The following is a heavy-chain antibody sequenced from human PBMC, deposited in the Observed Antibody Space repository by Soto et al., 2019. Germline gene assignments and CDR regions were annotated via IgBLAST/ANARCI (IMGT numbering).Heavy chain of an antibody. CDR1: GFTFTSHA. V-gene: IGHV3-23*01. D-gene: IGHD2-15*01. Sequence: PGGSLRLSCAASGFTFTSHAMNWVRQAPGKGLEWVAGITPGGDNTYYADSVKGRFTISRDKSKNTVYLQMNYLRAEDTALYYCAKNARGTCYSRVDCWGQGTLVTVSS. J-gene: IGHJ4*02. CDR3: AKNARGTCYSRVDC. CDR2: ITPGGDNT.